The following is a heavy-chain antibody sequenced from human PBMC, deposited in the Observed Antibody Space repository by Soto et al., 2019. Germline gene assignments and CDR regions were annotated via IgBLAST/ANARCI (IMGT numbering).Heavy chain of an antibody. CDR1: GFTFSSFG. V-gene: IGHV3-30*18. CDR2: ISYDGSNA. Sequence: QVQLVESGGGVVQPGRSLRLSCAASGFTFSSFGMHWVRQAPGQGLEWLAVISYDGSNANYAASVKGRFTISRDNSKNTFYLQMNSLTAEDTAVYYCAKPPGSPAVFDHWGQGTLVTVSS. D-gene: IGHD6-13*01. J-gene: IGHJ4*02. CDR3: AKPPGSPAVFDH.